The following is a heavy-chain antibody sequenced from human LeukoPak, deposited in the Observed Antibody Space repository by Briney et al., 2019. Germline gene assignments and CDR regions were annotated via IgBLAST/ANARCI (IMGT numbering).Heavy chain of an antibody. CDR3: ARVGGFGLYGFDY. V-gene: IGHV1-8*01. CDR1: GYTFTSYD. CDR2: MNLNRGNT. Sequence: ASGKVSGKASGYTFTSYDINWVGQATGQGLEWRGWMNLNRGNTGYAQKFQGRVTMTRNNSIRKAYMELSRLRSESPAVYYCARVGGFGLYGFDYWGQGTLVTVSS. D-gene: IGHD6-19*01. J-gene: IGHJ4*02.